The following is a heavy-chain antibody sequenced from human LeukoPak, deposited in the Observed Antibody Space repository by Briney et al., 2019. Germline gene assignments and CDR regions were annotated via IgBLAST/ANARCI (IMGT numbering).Heavy chain of an antibody. Sequence: GRSLRLSCAASGFTFSSYGMHWVRQAPGKGLEWVAVIWYDGSNKYYADSVKGRFTISRDNSKNTLYLQMNSLRAEDTAVYYCAREGIRTHGSGPDAFDIWGQGTMVTVSS. D-gene: IGHD3-10*01. CDR3: AREGIRTHGSGPDAFDI. CDR2: IWYDGSNK. V-gene: IGHV3-33*01. J-gene: IGHJ3*02. CDR1: GFTFSSYG.